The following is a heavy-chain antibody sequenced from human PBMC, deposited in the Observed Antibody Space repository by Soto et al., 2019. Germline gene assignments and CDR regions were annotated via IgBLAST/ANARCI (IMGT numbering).Heavy chain of an antibody. J-gene: IGHJ6*02. CDR1: GYTFTGYY. V-gene: IGHV1-2*02. CDR3: ARGGDDNYYDSSGYYYYYYGMDV. CDR2: INPNSGGT. Sequence: QVRLVQSGAEVKKPGASMKVSCKASGYTFTGYYMHWARQAPGQGLEWMGWINPNSGGTNYAQKFQGRVTMTRDTSISTAYMELSRLRSDDTAVYYCARGGDDNYYDSSGYYYYYYGMDVWGQGTTVTVSS. D-gene: IGHD3-22*01.